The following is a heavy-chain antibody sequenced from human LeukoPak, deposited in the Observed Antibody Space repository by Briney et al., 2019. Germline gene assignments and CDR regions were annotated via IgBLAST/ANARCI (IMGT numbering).Heavy chain of an antibody. CDR1: GFTFSSYA. CDR2: ITSDGSST. J-gene: IGHJ3*02. D-gene: IGHD2-8*01. V-gene: IGHV3-74*01. CDR3: ARGNGHASDI. Sequence: GGSLRLSCAASGFTFSSYAMHWVRQAPGKGLVWVSRITSDGSSTSYADSVKGRFTISRDNAKNTLYLQMNSLRAEDRAVYYCARGNGHASDIWGQGTMVTVSS.